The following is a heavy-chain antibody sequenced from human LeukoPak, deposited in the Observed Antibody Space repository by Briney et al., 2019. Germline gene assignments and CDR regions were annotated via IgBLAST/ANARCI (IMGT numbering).Heavy chain of an antibody. V-gene: IGHV3-66*01. CDR1: GFTVSSNC. CDR3: ARTTNSYGMDV. CDR2: IYSGGST. Sequence: GGSLRLSCAASGFTVSSNCMSWVRQAPGKGLEWVSVIYSGGSTYYADSVKGRFTISRDNSKNTLYLQMNSLRAEDTAVYYCARTTNSYGMDVWGQGTTVTVSS. J-gene: IGHJ6*02. D-gene: IGHD4-11*01.